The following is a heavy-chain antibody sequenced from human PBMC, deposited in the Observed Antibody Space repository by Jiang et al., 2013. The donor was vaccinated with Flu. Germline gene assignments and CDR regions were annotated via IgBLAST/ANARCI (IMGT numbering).Heavy chain of an antibody. CDR2: ISGSGGST. V-gene: IGHV3-23*01. J-gene: IGHJ3*02. CDR1: GFTFSSYA. CDR3: ARQKGYIGSPEEAFDI. D-gene: IGHD1-26*01. Sequence: QLLESGGGLVQPGGSLRLSCAASGFTFSSYAMSWVRQAPGKGLEWVSAISGSGGSTYYADSVKGRFIISRDNSKNTLYLQMNSLRAEDAAVYYCARQKGYIGSPEEAFDIWGQGTMVTVS.